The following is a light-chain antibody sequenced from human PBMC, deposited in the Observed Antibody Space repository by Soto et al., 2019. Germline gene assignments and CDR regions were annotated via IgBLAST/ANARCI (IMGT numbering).Light chain of an antibody. CDR2: WAS. V-gene: IGKV4-1*01. CDR3: QQYYSTPQT. Sequence: DIVMTQSPDSLAVSLGERATINCKSSQSVLYSSNNKNYLAWYQQKPGQPPKLLISWASTREFGVPDRLSGSGSGTDFTLTINTLQAEDVAVYYCQQYYSTPQTFGQGTKVEIK. CDR1: QSVLYSSNNKNY. J-gene: IGKJ1*01.